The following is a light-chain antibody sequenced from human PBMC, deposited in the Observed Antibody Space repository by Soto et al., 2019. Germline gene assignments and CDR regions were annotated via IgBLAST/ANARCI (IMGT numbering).Light chain of an antibody. CDR1: QSVSSNY. Sequence: EIVMAHSPATLSVSPGERATLSFRASQSVSSNYLAWYQQKPGQAPRLLIYGASSRATGIPDRFSGSGSGTDFTLTISRLEPEDFAVYYCQQYGNSPQTFGQGTKVDIK. CDR2: GAS. V-gene: IGKV3-20*01. CDR3: QQYGNSPQT. J-gene: IGKJ1*01.